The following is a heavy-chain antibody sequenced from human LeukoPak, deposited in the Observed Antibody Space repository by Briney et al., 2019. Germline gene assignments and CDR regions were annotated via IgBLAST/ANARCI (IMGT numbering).Heavy chain of an antibody. V-gene: IGHV3-30*03. J-gene: IGHJ4*02. Sequence: HPGGSLRLSCAASGFTFSNYGMHWVRQAPGKGLEWVAVISYDGSDKYYADSVKGRFTISRDNSKNTLYLQMNSLRAEDTAVYYCARDWSRFGELLYYWGQGTLVTVSS. CDR1: GFTFSNYG. CDR3: ARDWSRFGELLYY. CDR2: ISYDGSDK. D-gene: IGHD3-10*01.